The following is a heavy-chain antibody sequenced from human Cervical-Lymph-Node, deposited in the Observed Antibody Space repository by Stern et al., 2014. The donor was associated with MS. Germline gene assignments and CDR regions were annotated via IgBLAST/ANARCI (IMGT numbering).Heavy chain of an antibody. D-gene: IGHD6-13*01. Sequence: QVQLQESGPGLVKPSQTLSLTCTVSGASIRTSAYYWSWIRHRAGKGLEWIGRIYTSGRTNHNPSLESRVTISVDTSKNQANMKLNSGTAADTAVYYCARDEYTRSWPELGWLDPWGQGILVTVSS. V-gene: IGHV4-61*02. J-gene: IGHJ5*02. CDR3: ARDEYTRSWPELGWLDP. CDR1: GASIRTSAYY. CDR2: IYTSGRT.